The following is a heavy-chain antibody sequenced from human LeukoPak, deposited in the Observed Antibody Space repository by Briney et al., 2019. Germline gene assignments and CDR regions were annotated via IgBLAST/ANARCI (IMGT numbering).Heavy chain of an antibody. Sequence: ASVKVSCKASGYNFTIYGVTWVRQAPGQGLEWMGWISAHDGNTNYVQKLQGRVTMTTDTATSTAYMELRSLRSDDAAVYYCARGEGGGSPLMLVSPFDYWGQGTLVTVSS. CDR2: ISAHDGNT. D-gene: IGHD3-16*01. J-gene: IGHJ4*02. V-gene: IGHV1-18*01. CDR1: GYNFTIYG. CDR3: ARGEGGGSPLMLVSPFDY.